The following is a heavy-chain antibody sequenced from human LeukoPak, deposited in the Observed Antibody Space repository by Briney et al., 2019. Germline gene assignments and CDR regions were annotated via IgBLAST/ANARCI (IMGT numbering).Heavy chain of an antibody. J-gene: IGHJ3*02. CDR3: AREADYYDSSGYYYSAFDI. V-gene: IGHV4-59*01. Sequence: SETLSLTCTVSGGSISSYYWSWIRQPPGKGLEWIGYIYYSGSTNYNPSLKSRVTISVDTSENQFSLKLSSVTAADTAVYYCAREADYYDSSGYYYSAFDIWGQGTMVTVSS. CDR1: GGSISSYY. D-gene: IGHD3-22*01. CDR2: IYYSGST.